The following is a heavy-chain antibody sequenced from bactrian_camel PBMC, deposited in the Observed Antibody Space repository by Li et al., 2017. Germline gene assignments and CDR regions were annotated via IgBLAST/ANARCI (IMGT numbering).Heavy chain of an antibody. CDR2: IYSGGGSQ. CDR1: GNIDDSIV. J-gene: IGHJ4*01. CDR3: GADWSFMGGCMLIPEVDVEYDA. V-gene: IGHV3S54*01. Sequence: HVQLVESGGGSVQAGGSLTLSCAASGNIDDSIVMAWFRQSPGKKREGVASIYSGGGSQYYADSVKGRFTISQDLSKNTVYLHMNNLLPEDAAIYYCGADWSFMGGCMLIPEVDVEYDAWGQGTQVTVS. D-gene: IGHD8*01.